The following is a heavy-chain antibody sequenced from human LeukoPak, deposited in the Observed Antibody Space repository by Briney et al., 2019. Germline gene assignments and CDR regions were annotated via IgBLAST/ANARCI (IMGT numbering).Heavy chain of an antibody. J-gene: IGHJ4*02. CDR2: IYYSGST. CDR1: GGSISSSSYY. V-gene: IGHV4-39*07. D-gene: IGHD2-15*01. CDR3: ASGSWYSRVDY. Sequence: SETLSLTCTVSGGSISSSSYYWGWIRQPPGKGLEWIGSIYYSGSTYYNPSLKSRVTISVDTSKNQFSLKLSSVTAADTAVYYCASGSWYSRVDYWGQGTLVTVSS.